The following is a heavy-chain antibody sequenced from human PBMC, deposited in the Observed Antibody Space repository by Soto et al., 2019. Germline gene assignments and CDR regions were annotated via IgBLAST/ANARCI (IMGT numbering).Heavy chain of an antibody. CDR2: LKTDNGGT. J-gene: IGHJ6*02. Sequence: QVQLVQSGAEVKPPGASVKVSCKASGYTFTGHYMHWVRQVSGKRLEFLGWLKTDNGGTYYAPKFQGRVTFTRDTSTSTAYMELSGLRSDDAAVYFCARDLWPLGSVSPCPLYGMDLWGQGTTGAVS. V-gene: IGHV1-2*02. CDR3: ARDLWPLGSVSPCPLYGMDL. D-gene: IGHD3-10*01. CDR1: GYTFTGHY.